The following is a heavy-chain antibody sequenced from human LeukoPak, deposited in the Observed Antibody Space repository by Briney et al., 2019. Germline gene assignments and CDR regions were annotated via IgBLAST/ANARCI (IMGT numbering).Heavy chain of an antibody. CDR3: ARDGSSGWFFDY. CDR1: GFSFGGYG. V-gene: IGHV3-33*01. J-gene: IGHJ4*02. CDR2: IWYNGKNK. Sequence: PGTSLRLSCVASGFSFGGYGMNWVRQAPGKGLEWVAVIWYNGKNKYYSDSVKGRFTISRDTSKNTLYLQMNSLRAEDTAVYYCARDGSSGWFFDYWGQGTPVTVSS. D-gene: IGHD6-19*01.